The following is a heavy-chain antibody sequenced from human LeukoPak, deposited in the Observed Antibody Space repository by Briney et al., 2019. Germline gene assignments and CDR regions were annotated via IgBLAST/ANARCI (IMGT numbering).Heavy chain of an antibody. J-gene: IGHJ3*02. Sequence: ASVKVSCKASGYTFTCYYMHWVRQAPGQGLEWMGWINPNSGGTNYAQKFQGRVTMTRDTSISTAYMELSRLRSDDTAVYYCAREPLTTGTTLNAFDIWGQGTMVTVSS. D-gene: IGHD1-1*01. CDR2: INPNSGGT. CDR3: AREPLTTGTTLNAFDI. CDR1: GYTFTCYY. V-gene: IGHV1-2*02.